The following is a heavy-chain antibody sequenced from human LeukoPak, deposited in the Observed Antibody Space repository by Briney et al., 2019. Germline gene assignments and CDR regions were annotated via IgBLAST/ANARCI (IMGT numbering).Heavy chain of an antibody. V-gene: IGHV3-7*01. CDR3: ARYYDGTTYQDSFDY. J-gene: IGHJ4*02. Sequence: GGSLRLSCAASGFTVSSNYMSWVRQAPGKGLEWVANIKHDGSEKYYVDSVKGRFTISRDNAKNSLYLQMNSLRAEDTAVYSCARYYDGTTYQDSFDYWGQGTLVTVSS. CDR1: GFTVSSNY. CDR2: IKHDGSEK. D-gene: IGHD3-22*01.